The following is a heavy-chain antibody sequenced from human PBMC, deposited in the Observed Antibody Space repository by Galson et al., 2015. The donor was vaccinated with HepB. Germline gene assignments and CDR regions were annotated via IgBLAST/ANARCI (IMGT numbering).Heavy chain of an antibody. Sequence: SLRLSCAASGFTFSSYGMHWVRQAPGKGLEWVAVISYDGSNKYYADSVKGRFTISRDNSKNTLYLQMNSLRAEDTAVYYCAKESLRYFDWPYEPVDPWGRGTLVTVSS. D-gene: IGHD3-9*01. J-gene: IGHJ5*02. V-gene: IGHV3-30*18. CDR1: GFTFSSYG. CDR3: AKESLRYFDWPYEPVDP. CDR2: ISYDGSNK.